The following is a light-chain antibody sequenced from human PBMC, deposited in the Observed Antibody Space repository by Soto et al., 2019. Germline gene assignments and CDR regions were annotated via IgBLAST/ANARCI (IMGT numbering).Light chain of an antibody. Sequence: IQLTQSPSSLSASVGDRVTITCRASPAIASFLAWYQQKPGTAPKLLIYDAATSQSGVPSRFSCSRSGTEYTLTIGSLQPEDFATYYCQQLNGSPWTFGQGTKVDIK. CDR2: DAA. CDR1: PAIASF. V-gene: IGKV1-9*01. J-gene: IGKJ1*01. CDR3: QQLNGSPWT.